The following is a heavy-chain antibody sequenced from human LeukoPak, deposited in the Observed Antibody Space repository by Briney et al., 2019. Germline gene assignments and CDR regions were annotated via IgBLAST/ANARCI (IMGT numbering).Heavy chain of an antibody. CDR2: IYYSGST. V-gene: IGHV4-59*08. CDR1: GDSISSYY. Sequence: PSETLSLTCTVSGDSISSYYWSWIRQSPGKGLEWIGYIYYSGSTNYNPSLESRVTISIDTSKNQFSLRLTSVTAADTAVYYCARTYYFGSGNYHFDYWGQGTLVTVSS. D-gene: IGHD3-10*01. CDR3: ARTYYFGSGNYHFDY. J-gene: IGHJ4*02.